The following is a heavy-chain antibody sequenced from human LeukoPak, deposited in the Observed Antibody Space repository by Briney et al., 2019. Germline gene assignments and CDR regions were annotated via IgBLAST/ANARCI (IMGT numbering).Heavy chain of an antibody. CDR3: ARGPGTLHY. J-gene: IGHJ4*02. CDR2: TYFRSKWYS. Sequence: SQTLSLTCAISGDSVSSNSAAWNWIRQSPSRGLEWLGRTYFRSKWYSAYAVSVKGRITISPDASKNQFSLQLRSVTHEDTAVYYCARGPGTLHYWGQGSLVTVSS. V-gene: IGHV6-1*01. CDR1: GDSVSSNSAA. D-gene: IGHD1-1*01.